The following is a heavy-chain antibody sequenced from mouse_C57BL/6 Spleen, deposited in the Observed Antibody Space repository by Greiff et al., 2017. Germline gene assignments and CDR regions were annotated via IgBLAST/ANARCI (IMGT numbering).Heavy chain of an antibody. Sequence: QVQLQQSGAELVKPGASVKISCKASGYAFSSYWMNWVKQRPGKGLEWIGQIYPGDGDTNYNGKFKGKATLTADKSSSTAYMQLSSLTSEDSAVYFWARWDLLLRSVFDYWGQGTTLTVSS. J-gene: IGHJ2*01. V-gene: IGHV1-80*01. CDR3: ARWDLLLRSVFDY. D-gene: IGHD1-1*01. CDR2: IYPGDGDT. CDR1: GYAFSSYW.